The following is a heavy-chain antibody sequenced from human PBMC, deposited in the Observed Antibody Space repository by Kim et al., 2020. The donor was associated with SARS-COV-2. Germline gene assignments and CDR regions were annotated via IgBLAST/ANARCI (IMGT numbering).Heavy chain of an antibody. J-gene: IGHJ3*02. CDR3: AKDFYLDNYGGGAFD. Sequence: GGSLRLSCAASGFTFSSFDMNWVRQAPGKGLEWVSGISGSGGSTYSADSVKGRFTFSRDNSKNTLYLQMNSRRAEDTAVYYCAKDFYLDNYGGGAFD. V-gene: IGHV3-23*01. D-gene: IGHD2-21*01. CDR1: GFTFSSFD. CDR2: ISGSGGST.